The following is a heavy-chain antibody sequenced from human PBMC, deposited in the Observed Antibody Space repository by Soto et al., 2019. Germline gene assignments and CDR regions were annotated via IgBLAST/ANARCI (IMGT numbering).Heavy chain of an antibody. Sequence: SVKVSCKASGFTFTSSAVQWVRQARGQRLEWIGWIVVGSGNTNYAQKFQERVTITRDMSTSTAYMELRSLRSEDTAVYYCAAGSVEGHSWYYYYGMDVWGQGTTVT. J-gene: IGHJ6*02. CDR1: GFTFTSSA. D-gene: IGHD6-13*01. V-gene: IGHV1-58*01. CDR3: AAGSVEGHSWYYYYGMDV. CDR2: IVVGSGNT.